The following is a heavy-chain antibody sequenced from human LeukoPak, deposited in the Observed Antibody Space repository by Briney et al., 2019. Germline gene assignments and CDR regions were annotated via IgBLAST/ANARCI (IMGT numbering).Heavy chain of an antibody. CDR3: ARVRSGSLDDSSGPNWFDP. CDR1: GYTFTGYY. D-gene: IGHD3-22*01. CDR2: INPNSGGT. V-gene: IGHV1-2*02. Sequence: ASVKVSCKASGYTFTGYYMHWVRQAPGQGLEWMGWINPNSGGTSYAQKFQGRVTMTRDTSISTAYMELSRLRSDDTAVYYCARVRSGSLDDSSGPNWFDPWGQGTLVTVSS. J-gene: IGHJ5*02.